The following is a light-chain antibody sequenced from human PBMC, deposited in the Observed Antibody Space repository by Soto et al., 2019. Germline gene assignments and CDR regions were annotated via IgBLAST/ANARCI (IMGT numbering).Light chain of an antibody. J-gene: IGLJ2*01. CDR1: SSDVGGHNY. V-gene: IGLV2-14*01. CDR2: EVS. Sequence: QSVLTQPASVSGSPGQSITISCTGTSSDVGGHNYVSWYQQHPGKVPKLMISEVSKRPSGVSNRFSGSKSGNTASLTISGLQAEDEADYYCRSYSTTYSVVFGGGTKVTVL. CDR3: RSYSTTYSVV.